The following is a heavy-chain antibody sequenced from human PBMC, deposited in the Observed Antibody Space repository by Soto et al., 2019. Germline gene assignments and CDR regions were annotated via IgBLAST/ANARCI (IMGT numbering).Heavy chain of an antibody. D-gene: IGHD5-18*01. CDR2: IFYSGTD. CDR3: ARGRGYGYGIDY. Sequence: QVQLQESGPGLVKPSETLSLTCTVSGGSVTSGNHYWSWIRHSPGKGLECIAYIFYSGTDNYNPSLKSLVTTAIDTSKNQFTMNLRSVTAADTAVYYCARGRGYGYGIDYWGQGTLVTVSS. CDR1: GGSVTSGNHY. J-gene: IGHJ4*02. V-gene: IGHV4-61*01.